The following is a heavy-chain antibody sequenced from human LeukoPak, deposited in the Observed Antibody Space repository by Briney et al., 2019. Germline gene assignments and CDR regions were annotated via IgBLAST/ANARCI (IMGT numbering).Heavy chain of an antibody. Sequence: SETLSLTCAVYGGSFSGYYWSWIRQPPGKGLEWIGEINHSGSTNYNPSLKSRVTISVDTSKNQFSLKLSPVTAADTAVYYCARTYDSSGYLPPFLFDYWGQGTLVTVSS. CDR1: GGSFSGYY. D-gene: IGHD3-22*01. CDR3: ARTYDSSGYLPPFLFDY. V-gene: IGHV4-34*01. CDR2: INHSGST. J-gene: IGHJ4*02.